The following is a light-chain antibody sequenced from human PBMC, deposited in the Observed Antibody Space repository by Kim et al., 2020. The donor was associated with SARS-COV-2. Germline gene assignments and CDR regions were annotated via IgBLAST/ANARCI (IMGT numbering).Light chain of an antibody. V-gene: IGLV3-1*01. J-gene: IGLJ1*01. CDR1: KLGDKY. CDR3: QAWDSSTYV. Sequence: SYVLTQPPSVSVSPGQTASITCSGDKLGDKYACWYQQKPGQSPVLLMYHDSKRPSGIPERFSGSNSGNTATLTISGTQAMDEADYYCQAWDSSTYV. CDR2: HDS.